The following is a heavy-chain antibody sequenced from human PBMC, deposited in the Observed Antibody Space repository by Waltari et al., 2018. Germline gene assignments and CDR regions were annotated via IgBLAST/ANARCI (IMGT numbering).Heavy chain of an antibody. V-gene: IGHV3-7*01. CDR3: VTGLTTVTAKDYFDH. Sequence: EVQLVESGGGSVQPGGSLRLSCAASGMTFSNYWMNWVRQAPGKGVKWVANIKQDGSEKNYVDSVEGRFSISRDNAQNSLYLQMNSLRAEDTAIYYCVTGLTTVTAKDYFDHWGQGALVTVS. CDR1: GMTFSNYW. J-gene: IGHJ4*02. D-gene: IGHD4-17*01. CDR2: IKQDGSEK.